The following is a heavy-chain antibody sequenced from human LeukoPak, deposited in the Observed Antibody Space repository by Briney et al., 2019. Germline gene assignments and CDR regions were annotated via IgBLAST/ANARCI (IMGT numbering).Heavy chain of an antibody. D-gene: IGHD2-2*01. Sequence: GASVKVSCKASGYTFTNYAFSWVRQAPGQGLEWMGWISALNGNTNYAQSFRGRVTLTTATSTNTAYMELRSVRSDDTAIYYCAKAPISCRRTSCFWDPWGQGTLVTVSS. J-gene: IGHJ5*02. CDR2: ISALNGNT. CDR1: GYTFTNYA. V-gene: IGHV1-18*01. CDR3: AKAPISCRRTSCFWDP.